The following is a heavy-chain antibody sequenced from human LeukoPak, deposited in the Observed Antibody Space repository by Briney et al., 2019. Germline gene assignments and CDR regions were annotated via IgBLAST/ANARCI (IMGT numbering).Heavy chain of an antibody. CDR3: ASSYTAAGTYYYHGMDV. J-gene: IGHJ6*02. Sequence: ASVKVSCKASGYTFTSYDINWVRQATGQGLEWMGWMNPNSGNTGYAQKFQGRVTMTRNTSISTAYMELSSLRSEDTAVYYCASSYTAAGTYYYHGMDVWGQGTTVTVS. V-gene: IGHV1-8*01. CDR2: MNPNSGNT. CDR1: GYTFTSYD. D-gene: IGHD6-13*01.